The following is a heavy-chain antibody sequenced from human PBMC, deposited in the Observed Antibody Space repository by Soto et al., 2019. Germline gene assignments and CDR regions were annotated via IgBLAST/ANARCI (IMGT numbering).Heavy chain of an antibody. V-gene: IGHV4-34*01. Sequence: SETLSLTCAVYGGSFSGYYWSWIRQPPGKGLEWIGEINHSGSTNYNPSLKSRVTISVDTSKNQFSLKLSSVTAADTAVYYCARGRGIAAAGTPASDYWGQGTPVTVSS. J-gene: IGHJ4*02. CDR3: ARGRGIAAAGTPASDY. D-gene: IGHD6-13*01. CDR2: INHSGST. CDR1: GGSFSGYY.